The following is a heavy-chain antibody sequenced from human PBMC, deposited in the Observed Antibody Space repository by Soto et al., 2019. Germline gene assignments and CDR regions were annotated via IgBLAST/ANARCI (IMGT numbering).Heavy chain of an antibody. CDR2: IFHDGTA. Sequence: SDTLSLTCAVSGVSINGGNWWTWFRESPQRGLEYIGEIFHDGTANYYPSFERRVAISVDTSKNQFSLKLTSVTAADTAIYFCARLVYDTRLNYIYFDFWGQGTLVTVSS. D-gene: IGHD3-10*01. V-gene: IGHV4-4*02. CDR3: ARLVYDTRLNYIYFDF. CDR1: GVSINGGNW. J-gene: IGHJ4*02.